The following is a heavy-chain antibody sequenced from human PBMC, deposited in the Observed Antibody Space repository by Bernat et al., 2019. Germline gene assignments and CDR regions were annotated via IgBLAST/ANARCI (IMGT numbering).Heavy chain of an antibody. V-gene: IGHV3-33*01. D-gene: IGHD2-21*02. CDR3: ARDSCGGDCYTDY. CDR2: IWYDVSNK. J-gene: IGHJ4*02. Sequence: QVQLLESGGGVVQPLSSLRLSFAASGFTFSSYGMRWVRQAPGKWLEWVSVIWYDVSNKYYADSVKGRFTISRDNSKNTLYLQMNRLRAEDTAVYYCARDSCGGDCYTDYWGQGTLVTVSS. CDR1: GFTFSSYG.